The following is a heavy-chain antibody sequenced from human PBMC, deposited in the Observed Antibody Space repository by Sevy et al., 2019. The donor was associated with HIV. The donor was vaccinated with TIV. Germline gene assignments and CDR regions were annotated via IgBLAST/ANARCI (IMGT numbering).Heavy chain of an antibody. CDR2: TSTYNT. V-gene: IGHV1-18*01. CDR3: ARAPSGSQGPGQYFQH. CDR1: GYTFTNYF. J-gene: IGHJ1*01. D-gene: IGHD1-26*01. Sequence: ASVKVSCKASGYTFTNYFITWVRQAPGQGLEWMGRTSTYNTEYAQKFQGRLTMTTDTSTSTVYMELRSLRFDDTAVYYCARAPSGSQGPGQYFQHWGQGTLVTVSS.